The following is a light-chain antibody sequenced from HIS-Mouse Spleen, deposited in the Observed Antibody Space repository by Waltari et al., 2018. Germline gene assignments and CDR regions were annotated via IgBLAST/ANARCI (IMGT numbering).Light chain of an antibody. V-gene: IGLV3-25*03. CDR1: ALPKQY. J-gene: IGLJ3*02. CDR3: QSADSSGTGWV. CDR2: KDS. Sequence: SYELTPPPSVSVSPGQTARITCSGDALPKQYAYWYQQKPGQAPVLVIYKDSERPSGIPGRFSGSSSGTTVTLTISGVQAEDEADYYCQSADSSGTGWVFGGGTKLTVL.